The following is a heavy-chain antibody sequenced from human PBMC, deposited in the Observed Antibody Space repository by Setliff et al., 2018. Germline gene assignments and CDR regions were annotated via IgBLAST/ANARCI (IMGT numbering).Heavy chain of an antibody. Sequence: SETLSLTCTVSGGSISSGSYYWSWIRQPAGKGLEWIGRISTSESSNYNPSLNSRVTISLDTSKNQFSLKLSSVTAADAAVYCCARTMVQTKLRAFDIWGQGTMVTVSS. V-gene: IGHV4-61*02. CDR2: ISTSESS. D-gene: IGHD3-10*01. CDR3: ARTMVQTKLRAFDI. CDR1: GGSISSGSYY. J-gene: IGHJ3*02.